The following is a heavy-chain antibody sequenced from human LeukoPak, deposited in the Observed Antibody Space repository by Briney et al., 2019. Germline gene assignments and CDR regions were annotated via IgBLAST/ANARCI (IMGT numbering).Heavy chain of an antibody. CDR3: AREKIGTGTVLGKDYYYMDV. V-gene: IGHV4-34*01. J-gene: IGHJ6*03. CDR1: GGSFSGYY. D-gene: IGHD3-16*01. CDR2: INYSRNP. Sequence: SETLSLTCAVYGGSFSGYYWSWIRQPPGKGLEWIGNINYSRNPYYNPSLKSRVTISVDTSKNQFSLKLSSVTAADTAMYYCAREKIGTGTVLGKDYYYMDVWGKGTTVTVSS.